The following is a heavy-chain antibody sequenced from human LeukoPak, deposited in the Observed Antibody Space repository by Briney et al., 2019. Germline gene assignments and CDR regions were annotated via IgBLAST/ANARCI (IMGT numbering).Heavy chain of an antibody. Sequence: PGRSLRLSCAASGFTFSSYAMHWVRQAPGKGLEWVAVISYDGSNKYYADSVKGRFTISRDNSKNTLYLQMNSLRAEDTAVYYCARGLAAATFDYWGQGTLVTVSS. CDR1: GFTFSSYA. CDR2: ISYDGSNK. D-gene: IGHD2-15*01. J-gene: IGHJ4*02. V-gene: IGHV3-30-3*01. CDR3: ARGLAAATFDY.